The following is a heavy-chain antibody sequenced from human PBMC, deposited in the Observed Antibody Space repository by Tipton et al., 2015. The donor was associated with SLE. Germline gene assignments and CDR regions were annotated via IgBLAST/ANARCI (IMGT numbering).Heavy chain of an antibody. D-gene: IGHD6-19*01. CDR1: GGSISSGGYY. CDR3: ARRGSGWYGDYFDY. V-gene: IGHV4-39*01. J-gene: IGHJ4*02. Sequence: TLSLTCTVSGGSISSGGYYWSWIRQHPGKGLEWIGSIYYSGSTYYNPSLKSRVTISVDTSKNQFSLKLSSVTAADTAVYYCARRGSGWYGDYFDYWGQGTLVTVSS. CDR2: IYYSGST.